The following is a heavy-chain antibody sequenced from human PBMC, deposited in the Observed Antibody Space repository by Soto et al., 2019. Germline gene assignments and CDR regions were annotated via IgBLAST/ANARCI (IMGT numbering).Heavy chain of an antibody. D-gene: IGHD3-22*01. J-gene: IGHJ4*02. CDR2: IDPSDSQT. Sequence: GESLKISCKGSGYSFAGYWITWVRQKPGKGLEWMGRIDPSDSQTYYSPSFRGHVTISATKSITTAFLQWSSLRASDTAMYYCARQIYDSDTGPNFQYYFDSWGQGTPVTVSS. V-gene: IGHV5-10-1*01. CDR3: ARQIYDSDTGPNFQYYFDS. CDR1: GYSFAGYW.